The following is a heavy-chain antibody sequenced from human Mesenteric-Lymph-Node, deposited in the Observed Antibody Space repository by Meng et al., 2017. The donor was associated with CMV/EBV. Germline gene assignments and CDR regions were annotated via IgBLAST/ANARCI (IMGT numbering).Heavy chain of an antibody. CDR3: TSPYSGSYLGYYYYGMDV. V-gene: IGHV3-73*01. CDR2: IRSKANSYAT. CDR1: GFTFSGSA. J-gene: IGHJ6*02. Sequence: GGSLRLSCAASGFTFSGSAMHWVRQASGKGLEWVGRIRSKANSYATAYAASVKGRFTISRDDSKNTAYLQMNSLKTEDTAVYYCTSPYSGSYLGYYYYGMDVWGQGTTVTVSS. D-gene: IGHD1-26*01.